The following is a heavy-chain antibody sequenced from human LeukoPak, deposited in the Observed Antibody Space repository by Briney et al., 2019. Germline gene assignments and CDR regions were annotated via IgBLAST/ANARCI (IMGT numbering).Heavy chain of an antibody. Sequence: GGSLRLSCAASGFTFSGNWMSWVRQAPGKGLEWVANIKEDGSEQYYVDSVKGRFTISRDNAQNSLYLLMNSLRAEDTAVYYCARASRGVLPAAYYYYMDAWGKGTTVTVSS. D-gene: IGHD2-2*01. V-gene: IGHV3-7*01. CDR2: IKEDGSEQ. J-gene: IGHJ6*03. CDR3: ARASRGVLPAAYYYYMDA. CDR1: GFTFSGNW.